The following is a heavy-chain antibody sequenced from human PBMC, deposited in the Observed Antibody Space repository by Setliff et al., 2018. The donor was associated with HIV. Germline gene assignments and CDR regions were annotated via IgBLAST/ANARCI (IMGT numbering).Heavy chain of an antibody. CDR2: INHSGNT. D-gene: IGHD1-7*01. J-gene: IGHJ4*02. V-gene: IGHV4-34*01. CDR3: LLEAPLMMGTTPPR. Sequence: PSETLSLTCDLYGGSFDAYYWSWIRQPPGKGLEWMGEINHSGNTTYNPSLESRVTISADTTKNQFSRKWNTVTAAGTAVYYCLLEAPLMMGTTPPRWGQGTLVTVSS. CDR1: GGSFDAYY.